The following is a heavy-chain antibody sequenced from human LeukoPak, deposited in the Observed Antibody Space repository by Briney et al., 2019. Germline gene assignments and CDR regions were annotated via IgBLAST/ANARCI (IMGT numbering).Heavy chain of an antibody. CDR3: GRDLGGRSGY. CDR2: INEDGSIT. D-gene: IGHD1-26*01. V-gene: IGHV3-74*01. CDR1: GLTFRTYW. Sequence: GGSLRLSCAVSGLTFRTYWMHWVRQVPGEGLVWVSRINEDGSITNYADSVKGRFSISRDNAKNTLYLQMNSLRAEDTAVYYCGRDLGGRSGYWGQGTLVTVSS. J-gene: IGHJ4*02.